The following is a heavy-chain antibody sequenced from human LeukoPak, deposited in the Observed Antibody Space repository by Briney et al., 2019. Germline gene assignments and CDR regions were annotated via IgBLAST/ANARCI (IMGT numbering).Heavy chain of an antibody. CDR2: INWNGGST. CDR3: AIPQDYYDSRGYYPQGFDI. D-gene: IGHD3-22*01. Sequence: GGSLRLSCAASGFTFDDYGMSWVRQAPGKGLEWVSGINWNGGSTGYADSVKGRFTISRDNAKNSLYLQMNSLRAEDTALYYCAIPQDYYDSRGYYPQGFDIWGQGTMVTVSS. V-gene: IGHV3-20*04. J-gene: IGHJ3*02. CDR1: GFTFDDYG.